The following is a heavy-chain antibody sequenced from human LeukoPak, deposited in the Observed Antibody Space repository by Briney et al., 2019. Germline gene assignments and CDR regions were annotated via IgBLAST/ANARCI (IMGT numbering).Heavy chain of an antibody. D-gene: IGHD1-26*01. CDR1: GGSISSYY. CDR3: ASNPTINYYYYMDV. CDR2: IYYSGST. J-gene: IGHJ6*03. Sequence: SETLSLTCTVSGGSISSYYWSWIRQPPGKGLEWIGYIYYSGSTNYNPSLKSRVTISVDTSKNQFSLKLSSVTAADTAVYYCASNPTINYYYYMDVWGKGTTVTVPS. V-gene: IGHV4-59*12.